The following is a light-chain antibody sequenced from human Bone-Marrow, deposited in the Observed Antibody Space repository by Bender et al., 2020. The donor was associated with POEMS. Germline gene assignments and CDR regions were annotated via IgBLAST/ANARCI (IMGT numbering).Light chain of an antibody. Sequence: FELTQPSSVSVSPGQTARITCSGDVVAKKYVRWFQQRPVQAPVVVIYEDSERPSGIPERFSGSSSGTTVTLTISGAQVEDEADYYCSSAAESNGLFGGGTKLTVL. J-gene: IGLJ3*02. CDR2: EDS. CDR1: VVAKKY. V-gene: IGLV3-27*01. CDR3: SSAAESNGL.